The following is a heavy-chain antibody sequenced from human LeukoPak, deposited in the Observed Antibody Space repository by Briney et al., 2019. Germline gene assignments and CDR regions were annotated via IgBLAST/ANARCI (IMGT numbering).Heavy chain of an antibody. D-gene: IGHD3-3*01. CDR3: VTDRDSEWQKGFDY. CDR1: GFTFSSYW. V-gene: IGHV3-7*01. Sequence: GGSLRLSCAASGFTFSSYWMNWVRQAPGKGLEWVANINHDGSEKNYVDSVKGRFTISRDNADNSLFLQMNSLGVGDTAVYYCVTDRDSEWQKGFDYGGQGTLVTVAS. CDR2: INHDGSEK. J-gene: IGHJ4*02.